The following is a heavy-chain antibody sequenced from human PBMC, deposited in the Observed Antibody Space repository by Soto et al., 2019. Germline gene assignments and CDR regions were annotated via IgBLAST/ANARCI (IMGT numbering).Heavy chain of an antibody. J-gene: IGHJ4*02. CDR2: LSGSGSGT. V-gene: IGHV3-23*01. Sequence: EVQLLESGGGLVQPGGSLRLSCAASGFTFSSYAMSWVRQAPGKGLEWVSALSGSGSGTYYADSVKGRFTISRDNSKNTLYLQMNSLRAEDTAVYYCAKKGSSWYYFDYWGQGTLVTLSS. CDR3: AKKGSSWYYFDY. CDR1: GFTFSSYA. D-gene: IGHD6-13*01.